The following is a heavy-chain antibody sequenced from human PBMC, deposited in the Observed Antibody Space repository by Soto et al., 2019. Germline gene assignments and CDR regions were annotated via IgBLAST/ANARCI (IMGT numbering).Heavy chain of an antibody. V-gene: IGHV4-34*01. J-gene: IGHJ6*02. Sequence: LSLTCAVYGGSFSGYYWSWIRQPPGKGLEWIGEISHSGSTTNYNPSLKSRVTISVDTSKNQFSLKLSSVTAADTAVYYCARGRRKCSSASCVPTLYSWYYGMDVWGQGTTVTSP. CDR3: ARGRRKCSSASCVPTLYSWYYGMDV. D-gene: IGHD2-2*01. CDR1: GGSFSGYY. CDR2: ISHSGSTT.